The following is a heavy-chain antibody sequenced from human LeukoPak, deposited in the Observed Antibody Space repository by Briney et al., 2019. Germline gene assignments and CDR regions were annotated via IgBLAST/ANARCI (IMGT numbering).Heavy chain of an antibody. D-gene: IGHD3-22*01. Sequence: ASVKVSCKVSEYTLTELSMHWVRQAPGEGLEWMGGFDPEDDETVYAQRFQGRITMTEDTSTDTAFMELSSLRSEDTAVYFCTAYYGTSGYISAEYFHHWGQGTLVTVSS. CDR1: EYTLTELS. J-gene: IGHJ1*01. CDR2: FDPEDDET. V-gene: IGHV1-24*01. CDR3: TAYYGTSGYISAEYFHH.